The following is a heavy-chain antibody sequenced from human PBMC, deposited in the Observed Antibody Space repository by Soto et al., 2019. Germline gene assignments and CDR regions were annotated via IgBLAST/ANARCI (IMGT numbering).Heavy chain of an antibody. D-gene: IGHD6-19*01. CDR2: ISAYNGNT. Sequence: ASVKVSCKASGYTFTSYGIIWVRQAPGQGLEWMGWISAYNGNTNYAQKLQGRVTMTTDTSTSTAYMELRSLRSDDTAVYYCARDVPRYSSGWYANYWGQGTLVTVSS. CDR1: GYTFTSYG. CDR3: ARDVPRYSSGWYANY. V-gene: IGHV1-18*01. J-gene: IGHJ4*02.